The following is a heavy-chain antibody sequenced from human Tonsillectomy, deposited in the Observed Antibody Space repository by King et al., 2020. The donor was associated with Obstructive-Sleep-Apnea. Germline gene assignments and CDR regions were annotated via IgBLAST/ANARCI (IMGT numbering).Heavy chain of an antibody. CDR1: GFTFSSYW. CDR2: INGDGSST. V-gene: IGHV3-74*01. CDR3: ARHGDLDF. D-gene: IGHD4-17*01. J-gene: IGHJ4*02. Sequence: DVQLVESGGGLVQPGGSLRLSCAASGFTFSSYWMHWVRQVPGKGLVWVSRINGDGSSTSYADSVRGRFTISRDNAKNTLYLQMNSLRAEDTAVYYCARHGDLDFWGQGTLVTVSS.